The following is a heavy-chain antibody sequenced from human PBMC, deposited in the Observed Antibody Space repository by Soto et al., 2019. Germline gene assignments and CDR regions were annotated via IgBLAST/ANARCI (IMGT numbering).Heavy chain of an antibody. V-gene: IGHV3-66*01. CDR1: GFTVSSNY. J-gene: IGHJ2*01. D-gene: IGHD4-17*01. CDR3: AREAVTQDHWYFDL. CDR2: IYSGGST. Sequence: EVQLVESGGGLVQPGGSLRLSWAASGFTVSSNYMRWVRQAPGKWLEWVSVIYSGGSTYYADSVKGRFTISRDNSKNTLYLQMNSLRAEDTAVYYCAREAVTQDHWYFDLWGRGTLVTVSS.